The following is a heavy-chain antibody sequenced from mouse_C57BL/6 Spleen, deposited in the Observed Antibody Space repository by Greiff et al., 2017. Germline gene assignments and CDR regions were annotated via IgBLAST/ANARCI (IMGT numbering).Heavy chain of an antibody. J-gene: IGHJ1*03. V-gene: IGHV1-18*01. CDR1: GYTFTDYN. CDR3: ARWDDYDRNFDV. Sequence: EVQVVESGPELVKPGASVKIPCKASGYTFTDYNMDWVKQSHGKSLEWIGDINPNNGGTIYNQKFKGKATLTVDKSSSTAYMELRSLTSEDTAVYYCARWDDYDRNFDVWGTGTTVTVSS. CDR2: INPNNGGT. D-gene: IGHD2-4*01.